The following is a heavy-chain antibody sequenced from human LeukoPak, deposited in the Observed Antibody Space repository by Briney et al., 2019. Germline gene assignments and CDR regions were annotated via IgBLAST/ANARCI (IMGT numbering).Heavy chain of an antibody. J-gene: IGHJ3*01. Sequence: GGSLRLSCAASGFTFSSYGMHWVRQAPGKGLEWVAFIRYDGSNKYYADSVKGRFTISRDNAKKSLYMQMNSLRAEDTAVYYCVRVGGAFDLWGPGTRVSVSS. V-gene: IGHV3-30*02. CDR2: IRYDGSNK. CDR1: GFTFSSYG. CDR3: VRVGGAFDL. D-gene: IGHD3-16*01.